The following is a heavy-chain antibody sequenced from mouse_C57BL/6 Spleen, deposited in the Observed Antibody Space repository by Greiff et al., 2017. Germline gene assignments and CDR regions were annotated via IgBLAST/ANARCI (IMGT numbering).Heavy chain of an antibody. D-gene: IGHD2-1*01. J-gene: IGHJ2*01. Sequence: EVKVEESGEGLVKPGGSLKLSCAASGFTFSSYAMSWVRQTPEKRLEWVAYISSGGDYIYYADTVKGRFTISRDNARNTLYLHMSSLKSEDTAMYYCTRSYGNYWGQGTTLTVSS. CDR3: TRSYGNY. CDR1: GFTFSSYA. CDR2: ISSGGDYI. V-gene: IGHV5-9-1*02.